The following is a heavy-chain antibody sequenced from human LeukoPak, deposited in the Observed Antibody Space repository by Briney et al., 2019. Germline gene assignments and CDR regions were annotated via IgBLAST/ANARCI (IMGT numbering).Heavy chain of an antibody. CDR2: INVGNGDT. D-gene: IGHD3-10*01. CDR3: ARDRAGQLDY. Sequence: ASVKVSCKASGYTFTTYPIYWVCQAPGQRLEWMGWINVGNGDTKYSQKFQGRVTITRDTSASTAYMELGSLRSEETAVYYCARDRAGQLDYWGQGTLVTVSS. J-gene: IGHJ4*02. CDR1: GYTFTTYP. V-gene: IGHV1-3*01.